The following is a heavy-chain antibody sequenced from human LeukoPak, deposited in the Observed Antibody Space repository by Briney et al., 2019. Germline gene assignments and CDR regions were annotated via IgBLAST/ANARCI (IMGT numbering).Heavy chain of an antibody. Sequence: GGSLRLSCAASGFTFSSYWMSWVRQAPGKGLEWVANIKQDGSEKYYVDSVKGRFTISRDNAKNSLYLQMNSLRAEDTAVYYCARRVVGFGEGPFDYWGQGTLVTVSS. V-gene: IGHV3-7*01. CDR2: IKQDGSEK. D-gene: IGHD3-10*01. J-gene: IGHJ4*02. CDR1: GFTFSSYW. CDR3: ARRVVGFGEGPFDY.